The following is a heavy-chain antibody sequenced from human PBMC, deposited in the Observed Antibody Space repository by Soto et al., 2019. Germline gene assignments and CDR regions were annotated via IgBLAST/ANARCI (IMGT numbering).Heavy chain of an antibody. CDR2: IYHSGST. Sequence: SETLSLTCAVSGYSISSGYYWGWIRQPPGKGLEWIGSIYHSGSTYYNPSLKSRVTISVDTSKNQFSLKLSSVTAADTAVYYCASPSYVGGFRDYYYYGMDVWGQGTTVTVSS. D-gene: IGHD5-18*01. J-gene: IGHJ6*02. V-gene: IGHV4-38-2*01. CDR3: ASPSYVGGFRDYYYYGMDV. CDR1: GYSISSGYY.